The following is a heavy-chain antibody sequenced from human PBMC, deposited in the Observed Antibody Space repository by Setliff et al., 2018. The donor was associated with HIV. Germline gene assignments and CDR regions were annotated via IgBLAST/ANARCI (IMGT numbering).Heavy chain of an antibody. J-gene: IGHJ4*02. V-gene: IGHV3-23*01. CDR1: KFTFKDHW. Sequence: GSLRLSCEASKFTFKDHWMAWVRRVPGKGLEWVSSITSRSVSTYYADSVKGRFTISRHNSKNTLYLHMNSLRAEDTAVYFCAKRISGWYYSDCWGQGTLVTVSS. CDR2: ITSRSVST. D-gene: IGHD6-19*01. CDR3: AKRISGWYYSDC.